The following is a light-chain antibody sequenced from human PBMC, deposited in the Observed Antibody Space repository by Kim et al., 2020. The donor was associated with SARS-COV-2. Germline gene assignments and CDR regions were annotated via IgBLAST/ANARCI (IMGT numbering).Light chain of an antibody. CDR3: QTWGTGIWV. J-gene: IGLJ3*02. V-gene: IGLV4-69*01. Sequence: QLVLTQSPSASASLGASVKLTCTLSGGHSTNAIAWHQQQPEKGPRYLMKLNSDGSHSKGDGIPDRFSGSTSGAERYLTISSLQSEDEADYYCQTWGTGIWVFGGGTQLTVL. CDR1: GGHSTNA. CDR2: LNSDGSH.